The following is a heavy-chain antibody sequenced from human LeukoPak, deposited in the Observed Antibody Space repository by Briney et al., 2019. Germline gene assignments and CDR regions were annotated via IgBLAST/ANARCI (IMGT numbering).Heavy chain of an antibody. CDR2: INPNSGGT. J-gene: IGHJ6*02. D-gene: IGHD3-3*01. Sequence: ASVKVSCKASGYTFTGYYMHWVRQAPGQGLEWMGRINPNSGGTNYAQKFQGRVTMTRDTSISTAYMELSRLRSDDTAVYYCASSPLKFWSAASDYYYGMDVWGQGTTVTVSS. CDR1: GYTFTGYY. V-gene: IGHV1-2*06. CDR3: ASSPLKFWSAASDYYYGMDV.